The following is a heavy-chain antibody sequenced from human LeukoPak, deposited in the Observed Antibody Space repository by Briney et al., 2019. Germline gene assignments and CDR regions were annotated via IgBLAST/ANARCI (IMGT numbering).Heavy chain of an antibody. J-gene: IGHJ4*02. Sequence: GASLKISCNGSGYNFNNYWIGLVRQMPGKGLEWMGIIYPGDSDTRYSPSFQGQITFSADRSISTAYLQWSSLKASDTAIYYCARHHGDYGYYFDYWGQGTLVTVSS. CDR3: ARHHGDYGYYFDY. CDR2: IYPGDSDT. CDR1: GYNFNNYW. V-gene: IGHV5-51*01. D-gene: IGHD4-17*01.